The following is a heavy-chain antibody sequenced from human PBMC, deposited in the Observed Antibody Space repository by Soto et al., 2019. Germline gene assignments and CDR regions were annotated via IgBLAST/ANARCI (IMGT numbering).Heavy chain of an antibody. V-gene: IGHV6-1*01. CDR2: TYYRSRWYN. D-gene: IGHD2-2*01. CDR1: GDSFSSDIAS. J-gene: IGHJ4*02. CDR3: ARLYANAWSFDY. Sequence: PSQTISLTCAISGDSFSSDIASWSWIRQSPSRGLEWLGRTYYRSRWYNDYAVSVKGRITINPDTSKNQFSLQLNFVTLEDTAVYYCARLYANAWSFDYWGRGTLVTVSS.